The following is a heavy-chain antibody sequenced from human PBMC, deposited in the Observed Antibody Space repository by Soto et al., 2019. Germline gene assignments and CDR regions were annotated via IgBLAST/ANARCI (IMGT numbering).Heavy chain of an antibody. J-gene: IGHJ6*02. Sequence: GESLKISCKGSGYTFTNYWIGWVRQMPGKGPEWMGIIYPGDSDTKYNPSFQGQVTISADKSITTTYLQWSSLKASDTAIYYCAASIFYYGMDVWGQGTTVTVSS. V-gene: IGHV5-51*01. CDR1: GYTFTNYW. CDR3: AASIFYYGMDV. CDR2: IYPGDSDT.